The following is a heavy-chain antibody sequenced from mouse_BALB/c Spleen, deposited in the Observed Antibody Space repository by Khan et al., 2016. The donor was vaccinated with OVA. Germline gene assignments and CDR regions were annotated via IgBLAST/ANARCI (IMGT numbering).Heavy chain of an antibody. Sequence: VQLKESGAELVKPGASVTLSCTASGFNIKDTYLHWVKQRPEQGLEWIGRIAPATGNTQYDPKFQGKATITSDTSSNTSYLQFNSLTSEDTAVYYCARPSYDPRDFEVWGAGTTVTVSS. D-gene: IGHD2-3*01. J-gene: IGHJ1*01. CDR3: ARPSYDPRDFEV. CDR2: IAPATGNT. V-gene: IGHV14-3*02. CDR1: GFNIKDTY.